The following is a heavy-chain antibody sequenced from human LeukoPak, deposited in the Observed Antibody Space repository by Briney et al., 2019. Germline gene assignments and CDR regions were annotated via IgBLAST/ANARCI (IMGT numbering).Heavy chain of an antibody. J-gene: IGHJ1*01. CDR1: GGSISSYY. Sequence: PSETLSLTCTVSGGSISSYYWSWIRQPPGKGLEGIGYIYYSGSTNYNPSLKSRVTISVDTSKNQFSLKLSSVTAADTAVYYCAREGYSYGYRYFQHWGQGTLVTVSS. CDR2: IYYSGST. V-gene: IGHV4-59*01. CDR3: AREGYSYGYRYFQH. D-gene: IGHD5-18*01.